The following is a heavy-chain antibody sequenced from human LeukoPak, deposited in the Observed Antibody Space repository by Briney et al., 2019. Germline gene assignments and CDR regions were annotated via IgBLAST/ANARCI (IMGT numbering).Heavy chain of an antibody. CDR2: INHSGST. J-gene: IGHJ4*02. Sequence: PSETLSLTCAAYGGSFSGYYWSWIRQPPGKGLEWIGEINHSGSTNYNPPLKSRATISVDTSKNQFSLKLSSVTAADTAVYYCARGVQLSYWGQGTLVTVSS. CDR1: GGSFSGYY. D-gene: IGHD1-1*01. V-gene: IGHV4-34*01. CDR3: ARGVQLSY.